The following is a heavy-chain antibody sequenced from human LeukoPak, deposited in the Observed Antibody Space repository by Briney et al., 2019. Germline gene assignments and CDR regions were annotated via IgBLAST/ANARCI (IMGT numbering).Heavy chain of an antibody. J-gene: IGHJ4*02. CDR1: GFTFSHYS. V-gene: IGHV3-30-3*01. D-gene: IGHD1-20*01. Sequence: QPGRSLRLSCVVSGFTFSHYSMHWVRQAPGKGLEWVALIFYDGSNKYYADSVRGRFTISRDDSKNTLYLQMNSLRDLDTAMYYCATDGLTGTTDGTLESWGQGILVTVSS. CDR3: ATDGLTGTTDGTLES. CDR2: IFYDGSNK.